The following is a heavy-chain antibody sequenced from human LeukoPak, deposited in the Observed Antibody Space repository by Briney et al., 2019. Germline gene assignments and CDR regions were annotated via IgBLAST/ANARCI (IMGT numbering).Heavy chain of an antibody. CDR1: GGTFSSYA. CDR3: ARDRCGGGSCYKDY. J-gene: IGHJ4*02. V-gene: IGHV1-69*05. D-gene: IGHD2-15*01. CDR2: IIPIFGTA. Sequence: GASVKVSCKASGGTFSSYAISWVRQAPGQGLEWMGRIIPIFGTANYAQKFQGRVTITTDESTSTAYMELSSLRSEDTAVYYCARDRCGGGSCYKDYWGQGTLVTVSS.